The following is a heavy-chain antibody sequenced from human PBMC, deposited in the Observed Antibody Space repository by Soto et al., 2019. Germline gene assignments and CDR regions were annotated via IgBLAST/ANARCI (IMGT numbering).Heavy chain of an antibody. CDR1: GYTFTSYG. J-gene: IGHJ4*02. Sequence: ASVKVSCKASGYTFTSYGISWVRQAPGQGLEWMGWISAYNGNTNYAQKLQGRVTMTTDTSTSTAYMELRSLRSDDTAVYYCARSHANHAYCGGDCYEYYFDYWGQGTLVTVSS. D-gene: IGHD2-21*01. CDR2: ISAYNGNT. CDR3: ARSHANHAYCGGDCYEYYFDY. V-gene: IGHV1-18*01.